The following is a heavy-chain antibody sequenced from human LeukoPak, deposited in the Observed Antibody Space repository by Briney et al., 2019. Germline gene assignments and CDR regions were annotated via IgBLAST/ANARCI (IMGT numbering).Heavy chain of an antibody. Sequence: GESLKISCQSSGYNFTPYWIVWVRQMPGKGLEWMGITFAGYSYTIYSPSFQGQVTISVDKSISTAYLQWSSLKASDTAMYCARHFHPAETTGGYFDLWGRGTLVTVSA. J-gene: IGHJ2*01. CDR2: TFAGYSYT. CDR1: GYNFTPYW. CDR3: ARHFHPAETTGGYFDL. D-gene: IGHD4-17*01. V-gene: IGHV5-51*01.